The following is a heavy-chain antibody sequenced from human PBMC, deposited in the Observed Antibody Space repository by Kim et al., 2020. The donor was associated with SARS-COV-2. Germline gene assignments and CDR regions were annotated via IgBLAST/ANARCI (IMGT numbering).Heavy chain of an antibody. V-gene: IGHV1-46*01. J-gene: IGHJ4*02. D-gene: IGHD6-19*01. CDR1: GYTFTSYY. CDR3: ARDQSGSGWYLNFDY. Sequence: ASVKVSCKASGYTFTSYYMHWVRQAPGQGLEWMGIINPSGGSTSYAQKFQGRVTMTRDTSTSTVYMELSSLRSEDTAVYYCARDQSGSGWYLNFDYWGQGTLVTVSS. CDR2: INPSGGST.